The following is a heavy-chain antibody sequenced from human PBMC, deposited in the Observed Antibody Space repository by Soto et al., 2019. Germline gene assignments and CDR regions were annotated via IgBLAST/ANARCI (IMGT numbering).Heavy chain of an antibody. CDR1: GFTFSDYY. Sequence: QVQLVESGGGLVKPGGSLRLSCAASGFTFSDYYMSWIRQAPGKGLEWGSYISSSGSTIYYADCVKGRFTISRDNAKNSVYPEMNRLRAEDTAVYYCARDLNVVVPAATDDYWCQGALVTVSS. CDR3: ARDLNVVVPAATDDY. CDR2: ISSSGSTI. D-gene: IGHD2-2*01. J-gene: IGHJ4*02. V-gene: IGHV3-11*01.